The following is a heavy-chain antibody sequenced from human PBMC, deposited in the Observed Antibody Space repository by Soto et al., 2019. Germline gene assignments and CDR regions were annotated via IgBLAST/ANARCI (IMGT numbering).Heavy chain of an antibody. J-gene: IGHJ6*02. CDR3: AREDPKGIFGDSPMDV. V-gene: IGHV3-30-3*01. D-gene: IGHD4-17*01. CDR1: GFTFSSYA. CDR2: ISYDGSNK. Sequence: GGSLRLSCAASGFTFSSYAMHWVRQAPGKGLEWVAVISYDGSNKYYADSVKGRFTISRDNSKNTLYLQMNSLRAEDTAVYYCAREDPKGIFGDSPMDVWGQGTTVTVSS.